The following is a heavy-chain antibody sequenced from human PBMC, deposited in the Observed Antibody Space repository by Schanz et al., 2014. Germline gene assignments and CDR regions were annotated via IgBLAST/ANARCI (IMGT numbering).Heavy chain of an antibody. D-gene: IGHD3-9*01. J-gene: IGHJ4*02. CDR3: ARDAADFYDILTEEDY. Sequence: QVQLVQSGAEVKKPGASVKVSCKASGYTFTSYGISWVRQAPGQRLEWMGWINTGSGDTKYSQNFQGRVTMTTDTSTSTVYMELRSLRSDDTAVYYCARDAADFYDILTEEDYWGQGTLVTVSS. V-gene: IGHV1-18*01. CDR1: GYTFTSYG. CDR2: INTGSGDT.